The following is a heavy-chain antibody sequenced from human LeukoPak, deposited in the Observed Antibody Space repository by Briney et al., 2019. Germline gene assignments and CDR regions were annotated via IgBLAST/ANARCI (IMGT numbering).Heavy chain of an antibody. CDR2: INPNSGGT. D-gene: IGHD6-25*01. CDR1: GYTFTGYY. J-gene: IGHJ5*02. CDR3: ARADIAALRNWFDP. Sequence: ASVKVSCKASGYTFTGYYMHWVRQAPGQGLEWMGWINPNSGGTNYAQKFQGRVTMTRDTSISTAYMELSRLRSDDTAVYYCARADIAALRNWFDPWGQGTLVTVSS. V-gene: IGHV1-2*02.